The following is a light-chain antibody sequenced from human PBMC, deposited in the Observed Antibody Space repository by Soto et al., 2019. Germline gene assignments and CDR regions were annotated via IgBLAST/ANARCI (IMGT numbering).Light chain of an antibody. J-gene: IGKJ1*01. CDR1: QTVSSNY. CDR3: QQYGSSPT. Sequence: EIVLTQSPGTLSLSPGERATLSCRASQTVSSNYLAWYQQKPGQAPRLLIYGASSRATGIPDKFSGSGSGTDFPLTISRLEPEDCALYYCQQYGSSPTFGQGTKVEIK. CDR2: GAS. V-gene: IGKV3-20*01.